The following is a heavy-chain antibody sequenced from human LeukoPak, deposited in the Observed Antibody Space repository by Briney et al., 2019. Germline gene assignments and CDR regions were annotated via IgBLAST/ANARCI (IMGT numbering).Heavy chain of an antibody. CDR3: AKDGYDFWSAYQIDL. Sequence: GGSLRLSCAPSGFTFSSFVMSWVRQAPGKGLEWVSAISGSDGSTYYSHSVTGRLSISRDNAKNTLYLQMTSLRTDDTAVYYCAKDGYDFWSAYQIDLWGQGTLVTVSS. V-gene: IGHV3-23*01. J-gene: IGHJ5*02. CDR2: ISGSDGST. D-gene: IGHD3-3*01. CDR1: GFTFSSFV.